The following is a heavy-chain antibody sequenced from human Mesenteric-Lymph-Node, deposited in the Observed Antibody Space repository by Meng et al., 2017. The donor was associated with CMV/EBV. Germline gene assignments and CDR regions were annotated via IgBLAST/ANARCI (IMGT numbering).Heavy chain of an antibody. V-gene: IGHV3-30*04. D-gene: IGHD6-6*01. Sequence: LSLTCAASGFTFSTYAVHWVRQAPGKGLEWLAVISNDGSNKYYADSVKGRFTISRDNSKNTLYLQMNSLRAEDTAVYYCARGAIYSSSPFDPWGQGTLVTVSS. CDR2: ISNDGSNK. J-gene: IGHJ5*02. CDR3: ARGAIYSSSPFDP. CDR1: GFTFSTYA.